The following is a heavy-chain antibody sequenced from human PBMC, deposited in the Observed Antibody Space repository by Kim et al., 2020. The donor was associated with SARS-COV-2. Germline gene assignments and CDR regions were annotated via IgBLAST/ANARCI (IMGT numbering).Heavy chain of an antibody. D-gene: IGHD3-3*01. J-gene: IGHJ4*02. V-gene: IGHV3-7*01. CDR2: IKQDGSEK. CDR3: ARGSRITIFGVVKASDY. Sequence: GGSLRLSCAASGFTFSSYWMSWVRQAPGKGLEWVANIKQDGSEKYYVDSVKGRFTISRDNAKNSLYLQMNSLRAEDTAVYYCARGSRITIFGVVKASDYWGQGTLVTVSS. CDR1: GFTFSSYW.